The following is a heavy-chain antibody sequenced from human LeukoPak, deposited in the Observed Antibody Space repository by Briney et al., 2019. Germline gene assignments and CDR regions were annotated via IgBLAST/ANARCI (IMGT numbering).Heavy chain of an antibody. CDR3: AKDPGSGYVSSYFDY. V-gene: IGHV3-30*18. J-gene: IGHJ4*02. CDR1: GFTFSSYG. CDR2: ISYDGSNK. D-gene: IGHD3-3*01. Sequence: GGSLRLSCAASGFTFSSYGMHWVRQAPGKGLEWVAVISYDGSNKYYADSVKGRFTISRDNSKNTLYLQMNSPRAEDTAVYYCAKDPGSGYVSSYFDYWGQGTLVTVSS.